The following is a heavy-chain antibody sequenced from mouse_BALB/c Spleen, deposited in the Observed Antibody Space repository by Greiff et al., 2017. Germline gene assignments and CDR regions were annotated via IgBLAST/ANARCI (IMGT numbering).Heavy chain of an antibody. Sequence: DVKLVESGGGLVQPGGSRKLSCAASGFTFSSFGMHWVRQAPEKGLEWVAYISSGSSTIYYADTVTGRFTISRDNPKNTLFLHMTSLRSEDTAMYYCARSGYCGSSPWFAYWGQGTLVTVSA. V-gene: IGHV5-17*02. CDR2: ISSGSSTI. CDR1: GFTFSSFG. J-gene: IGHJ3*01. D-gene: IGHD1-1*01. CDR3: ARSGYCGSSPWFAY.